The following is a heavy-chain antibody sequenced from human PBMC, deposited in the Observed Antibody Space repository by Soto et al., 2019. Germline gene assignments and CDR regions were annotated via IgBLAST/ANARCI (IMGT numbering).Heavy chain of an antibody. CDR2: ISAYNGNT. V-gene: IGHV1-18*01. J-gene: IGHJ4*02. CDR3: ARMVDIVVVPTRYFDY. D-gene: IGHD2-2*03. Sequence: ASVKVSCKASGYTFTSYGISWVRQAPGQGLEWMGWISAYNGNTNYAQKLQGRVTMTTDTSTSTAYMELRSLRSDDTAVYYCARMVDIVVVPTRYFDYWGQGTLVTVSS. CDR1: GYTFTSYG.